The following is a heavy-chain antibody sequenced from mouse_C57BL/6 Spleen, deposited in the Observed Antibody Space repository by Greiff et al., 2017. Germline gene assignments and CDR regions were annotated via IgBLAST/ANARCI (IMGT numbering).Heavy chain of an antibody. J-gene: IGHJ1*03. D-gene: IGHD1-1*01. CDR3: ARHEGGITTDPWYFDV. CDR2: FYPGSGSI. Sequence: VKLMESGAELVKPGASVKLSCKASGYTFTEYTIHWVKQRSGQGLEWIGWFYPGSGSIKYNEKFKDKATLTADKSSSTVYMELSRLTSEDSAVYFCARHEGGITTDPWYFDVWGTGTTVTVSS. V-gene: IGHV1-62-2*01. CDR1: GYTFTEYT.